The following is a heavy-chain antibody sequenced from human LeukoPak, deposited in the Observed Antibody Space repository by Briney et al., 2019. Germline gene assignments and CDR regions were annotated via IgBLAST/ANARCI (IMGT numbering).Heavy chain of an antibody. CDR1: GFTFSSYW. V-gene: IGHV3-74*01. J-gene: IGHJ6*03. Sequence: AGGSLRLSCAASGFTFSSYWMHWVRQAPGKGRVWVSRINSDGSSTNYADSVKGRFTISRDSAKNTLYLQMNSLRSEDTAVYYCARDCSDSSCYYYMDVWGKGTTVTVSS. D-gene: IGHD2-15*01. CDR3: ARDCSDSSCYYYMDV. CDR2: INSDGSST.